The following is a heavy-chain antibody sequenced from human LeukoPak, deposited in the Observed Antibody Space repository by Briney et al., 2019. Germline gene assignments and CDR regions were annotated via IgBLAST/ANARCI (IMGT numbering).Heavy chain of an antibody. J-gene: IGHJ4*02. Sequence: SAKVSCKASGFTFTNSAMQWVRQARGQRLEWIGWIVVASGNTKYAQKFQERVTITRDMSTSTAYMELSSLSPEDTAVYYCAAAPIEMQQRGFDYWGQGTLVTVSP. CDR1: GFTFTNSA. CDR2: IVVASGNT. CDR3: AAAPIEMQQRGFDY. V-gene: IGHV1-58*02. D-gene: IGHD5-24*01.